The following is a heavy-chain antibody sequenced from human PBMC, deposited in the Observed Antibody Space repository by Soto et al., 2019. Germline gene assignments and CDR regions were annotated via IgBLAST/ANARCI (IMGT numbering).Heavy chain of an antibody. CDR1: GDSVSSNSAA. CDR3: ETGSEQWLVVWLDP. CDR2: TYYRSKWYN. V-gene: IGHV6-1*01. J-gene: IGHJ5*02. D-gene: IGHD6-19*01. Sequence: SQTLSLTCAISGDSVSSNSAAWNWIRQSPSRGLEWLGRTYYRSKWYNDYAVSVKSRITINPDTSKNQFSLQLNSVTPEDTAVHYRETGSEQWLVVWLDPWGQGTLVTVSS.